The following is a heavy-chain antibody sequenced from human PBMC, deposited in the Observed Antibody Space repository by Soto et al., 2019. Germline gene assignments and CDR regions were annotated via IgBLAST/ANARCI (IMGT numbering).Heavy chain of an antibody. J-gene: IGHJ6*02. V-gene: IGHV3-7*03. D-gene: IGHD3-10*01. Sequence: EVQLVESGGGLVQPGGSLRLSCAASGFSFDSYWMSWVRQAPGKGLEWVANIKQDGSEKYYVDSVKGRFTISRDNAKNSVFLQMSSLRDDDTAVYYCASTLLYYGSGRVGMDVWGQGTTVTVSS. CDR1: GFSFDSYW. CDR2: IKQDGSEK. CDR3: ASTLLYYGSGRVGMDV.